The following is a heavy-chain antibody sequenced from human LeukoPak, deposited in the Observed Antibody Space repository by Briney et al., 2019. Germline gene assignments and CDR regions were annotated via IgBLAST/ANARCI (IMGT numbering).Heavy chain of an antibody. D-gene: IGHD6-13*01. CDR2: ISWNSGSI. V-gene: IGHV3-9*01. CDR3: ARGSAAAGTIKNFDY. CDR1: GFTFDDYA. Sequence: GGSLRLSCAASGFTFDDYAMHWVRQAPGKGLEWVSGISWNSGSIGYADSVKGRFTISRDNAKNSLYLQMNSLRAEDTAVYYCARGSAAAGTIKNFDYWGQGTLVTVSS. J-gene: IGHJ4*02.